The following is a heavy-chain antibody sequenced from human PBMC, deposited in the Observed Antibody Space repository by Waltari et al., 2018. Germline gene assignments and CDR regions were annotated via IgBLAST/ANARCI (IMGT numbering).Heavy chain of an antibody. CDR3: ARRSPYGDYVYYFDY. V-gene: IGHV4-38-2*01. J-gene: IGHJ4*02. CDR2: IYHSGST. Sequence: QVQLQESGPGLVKPSETLSLTCAVSGYSISSGYYWGWIRQPPGKGLEWIGSIYHSGSTYYNPALKSRVTISVDTSKNQFSRKLSSVTAADTAVYYCARRSPYGDYVYYFDYWGQGTLVTVSS. D-gene: IGHD4-17*01. CDR1: GYSISSGYY.